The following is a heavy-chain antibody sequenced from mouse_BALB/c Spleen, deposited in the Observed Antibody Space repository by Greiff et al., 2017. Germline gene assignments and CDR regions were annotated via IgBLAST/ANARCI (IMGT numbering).Heavy chain of an antibody. J-gene: IGHJ3*01. CDR2: INPSTGYT. Sequence: QVQLQQSGAELAKPGASVKMSCKASGYTFTSYWMHWVKQRPGQGLEWIGYINPSTGYTEYNQKFKDKATLTADKSSSTAYMQLSSLTSEDSAVYYCARLDYDYDGFAYWGQGTLVTVSA. D-gene: IGHD2-4*01. V-gene: IGHV1-7*01. CDR1: GYTFTSYW. CDR3: ARLDYDYDGFAY.